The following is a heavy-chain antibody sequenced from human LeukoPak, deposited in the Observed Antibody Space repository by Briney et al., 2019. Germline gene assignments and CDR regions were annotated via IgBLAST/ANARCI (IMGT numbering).Heavy chain of an antibody. CDR2: IYYSGST. CDR1: GVSISSYY. V-gene: IGHV4-59*01. D-gene: IGHD3-3*01. Sequence: PSEALSLTCTVSGVSISSYYWSWIRQPPGKGLEWIGYIYYSGSTNYNPSLKSRVTISVDTSKNQFSLKLSSVTAADTAVYYCARDADFWSGYYAFDIWGQGTMVTVSS. J-gene: IGHJ3*02. CDR3: ARDADFWSGYYAFDI.